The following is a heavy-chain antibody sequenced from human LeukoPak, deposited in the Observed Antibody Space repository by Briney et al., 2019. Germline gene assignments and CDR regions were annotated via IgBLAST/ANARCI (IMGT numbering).Heavy chain of an antibody. Sequence: ASVKVSCKASGYTFTSYYMHWVRQAPGQGLEWMGIINPSGGSTNYAQKFQGRVTMTRDMSTSTVYMELSSLRSEDTAMYYCARDGAAAGTGGNWFDPWGQGTLVTVSS. J-gene: IGHJ5*02. V-gene: IGHV1-46*01. CDR2: INPSGGST. CDR1: GYTFTSYY. CDR3: ARDGAAAGTGGNWFDP. D-gene: IGHD6-13*01.